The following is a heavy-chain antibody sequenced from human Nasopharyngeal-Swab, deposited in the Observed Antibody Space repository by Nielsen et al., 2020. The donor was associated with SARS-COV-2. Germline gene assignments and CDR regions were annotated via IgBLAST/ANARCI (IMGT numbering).Heavy chain of an antibody. CDR2: ISHNSGT. Sequence: GSLRLSCTVSGVSITSQYWSWIRQPPGKGLEWIGYISHNSGTSYNPSLKSQVTMFMDTSKNQFSLRLRSVTAADTAVYYCAKEGATGWFDPWGQGTLVTVSS. V-gene: IGHV4-59*11. CDR1: GVSITSQY. CDR3: AKEGATGWFDP. J-gene: IGHJ5*02.